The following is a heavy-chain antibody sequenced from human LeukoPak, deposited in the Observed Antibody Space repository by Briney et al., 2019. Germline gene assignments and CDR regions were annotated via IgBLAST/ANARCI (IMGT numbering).Heavy chain of an antibody. V-gene: IGHV3-23*01. CDR2: ISGSGGST. CDR1: GFTLKTFW. Sequence: GGSLRLSCAASGFTLKTFWMTWVRQAPGKGLEWVSAISGSGGSTYYADSVKGRFTISRDNSKNTLYLQMNSLRAEDTAVYYCAKDRYSSVITPFDYWGQGTLVTVSS. J-gene: IGHJ4*02. CDR3: AKDRYSSVITPFDY. D-gene: IGHD6-19*01.